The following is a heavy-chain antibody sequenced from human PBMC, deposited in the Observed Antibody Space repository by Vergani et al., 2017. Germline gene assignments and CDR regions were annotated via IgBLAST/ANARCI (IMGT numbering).Heavy chain of an antibody. CDR3: ARDLTRQKAFDI. D-gene: IGHD6-6*01. Sequence: QLQLQESGPGLVKPSETLSLTCTVSGGSISSSSYYWGWIRQPPGKGLEWSGSIYYSGSTYYNPSLKSRVTISVDTSKNQFSLKLSSVTAADAAVYYCARDLTRQKAFDIWGQGTMVTVSS. CDR2: IYYSGST. V-gene: IGHV4-39*07. CDR1: GGSISSSSYY. J-gene: IGHJ3*02.